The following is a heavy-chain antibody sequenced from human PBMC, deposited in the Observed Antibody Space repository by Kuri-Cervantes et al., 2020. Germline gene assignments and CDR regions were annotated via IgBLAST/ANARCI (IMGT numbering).Heavy chain of an antibody. CDR3: AKEAMKAVTGTFYFDY. Sequence: GGSLRLSCAASGFTFSSYWMSWVRQAPGKGLEWVANIKQDGSEKYYVDSVKGRFTISRDNAKNSLYLQMNSLRAEDTAVYYCAKEAMKAVTGTFYFDYWGQGTLVTVSS. D-gene: IGHD6-19*01. CDR2: IKQDGSEK. J-gene: IGHJ4*02. V-gene: IGHV3-7*01. CDR1: GFTFSSYW.